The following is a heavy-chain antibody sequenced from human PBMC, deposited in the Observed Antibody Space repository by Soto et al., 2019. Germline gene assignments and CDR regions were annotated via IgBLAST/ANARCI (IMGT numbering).Heavy chain of an antibody. Sequence: QVQLVQSGAEVKKPGASVKVSCKASGYTFTGYCMHWVRQAPGQGLEWMGWLNSNSGATKYAQKFQGRGTLSRETSISTAYMEVSGLRSDATAVYYCASGVGTIIDPLPWGQGTLVTVSS. CDR2: LNSNSGAT. V-gene: IGHV1-2*02. CDR1: GYTFTGYC. J-gene: IGHJ5*02. D-gene: IGHD5-12*01. CDR3: ASGVGTIIDPLP.